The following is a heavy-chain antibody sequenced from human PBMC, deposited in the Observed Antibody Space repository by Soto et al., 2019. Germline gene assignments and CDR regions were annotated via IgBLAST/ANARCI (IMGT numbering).Heavy chain of an antibody. D-gene: IGHD3-3*01. CDR3: ARFLVYGYYYYGMDV. V-gene: IGHV4-59*01. CDR1: VGSISRYY. J-gene: IGHJ6*02. Sequence: AETLSLTCTVSVGSISRYYWSWIRQPPGKGLEWIGYIYYSGSTNYNPSLKSRVTISVDTSKNQFSLKLSSVTAADTAVYYCARFLVYGYYYYGMDVWGQGTTVTVSS. CDR2: IYYSGST.